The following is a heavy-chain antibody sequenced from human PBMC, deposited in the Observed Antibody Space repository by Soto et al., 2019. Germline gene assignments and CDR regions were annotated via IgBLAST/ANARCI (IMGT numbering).Heavy chain of an antibody. Sequence: SVKVSCKASGGTFSSYAISWVRQAPGQGLEWMGGIIPIFGTANYAQKFQGRVTITADESTSTAYMELSSLRSEDTAVYYCARSVDIVATTSNYYYYYGMHVWGQGTPVTVS. J-gene: IGHJ6*02. D-gene: IGHD5-12*01. CDR1: GGTFSSYA. V-gene: IGHV1-69*13. CDR3: ARSVDIVATTSNYYYYYGMHV. CDR2: IIPIFGTA.